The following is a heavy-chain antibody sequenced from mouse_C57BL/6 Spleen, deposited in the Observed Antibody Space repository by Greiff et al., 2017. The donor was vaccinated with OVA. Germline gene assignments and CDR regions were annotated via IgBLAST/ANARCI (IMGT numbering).Heavy chain of an antibody. CDR3: ASPGDYGSSPAWFAY. Sequence: VQLQQSGPELVKPGASVKISCKASGYTFTDYYMNWVKQSHGKSLEWIGDINPNNGGTSYNQKFKGKATLTVDKSSSTAYMELRSLTSDDSAVYYCASPGDYGSSPAWFAYWGQGTLVTVSA. V-gene: IGHV1-26*01. D-gene: IGHD1-1*01. CDR1: GYTFTDYY. J-gene: IGHJ3*01. CDR2: INPNNGGT.